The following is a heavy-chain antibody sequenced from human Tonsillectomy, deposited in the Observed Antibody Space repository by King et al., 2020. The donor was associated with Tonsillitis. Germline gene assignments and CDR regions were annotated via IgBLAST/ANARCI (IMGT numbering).Heavy chain of an antibody. CDR3: VKDECDDFWRRYFDY. Sequence: VQLVESGGGLVQPGRSLRLSCAASGFTFDDYAMHWVRQAPGKGLEWVSGISWNSGSIGYAASVKGRFTISRENAKNSLYLQMNSLRAEDTAFYYCVKDECDDFWRRYFDYWGQGTLVTVTS. D-gene: IGHD3-3*01. CDR1: GFTFDDYA. CDR2: ISWNSGSI. J-gene: IGHJ4*02. V-gene: IGHV3-9*01.